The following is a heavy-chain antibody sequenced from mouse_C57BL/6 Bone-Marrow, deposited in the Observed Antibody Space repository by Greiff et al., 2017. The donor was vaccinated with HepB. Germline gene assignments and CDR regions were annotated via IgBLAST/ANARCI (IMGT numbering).Heavy chain of an antibody. CDR2: IYPRSGNT. CDR3: ARSDGRRGRDD. D-gene: IGHD1-1*01. V-gene: IGHV1-81*01. CDR1: GYTFTSYG. Sequence: QVQLQQSGAELARPGASVKLSCKASGYTFTSYGISWVKQRTGQGLEWIGEIYPRSGNTYYNEKFKGKATLTADKSSSTADMELRSLTSEDSAVYYCARSDGRRGRDDGGQGNTRAVSS. J-gene: IGHJ2*01.